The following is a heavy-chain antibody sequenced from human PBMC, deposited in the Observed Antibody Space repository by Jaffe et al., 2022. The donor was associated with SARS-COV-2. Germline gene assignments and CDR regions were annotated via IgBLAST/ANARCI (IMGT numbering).Heavy chain of an antibody. J-gene: IGHJ4*02. V-gene: IGHV3-30*18. CDR1: GFTFSSYG. D-gene: IGHD2-15*01. CDR3: AKDVGWWTVFDY. CDR2: ISYDGSNK. Sequence: QVQLVESGGGVVQPGRSLRLSCAASGFTFSSYGMHWVRQAPGKGLEWVAVISYDGSNKYYADSVKGRFTISRDNSKNTLYLQMNSLRAEDTAVYYCAKDVGWWTVFDYWGQGTLVTVSS.